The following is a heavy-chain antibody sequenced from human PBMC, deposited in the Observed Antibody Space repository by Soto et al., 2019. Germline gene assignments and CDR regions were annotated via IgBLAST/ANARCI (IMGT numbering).Heavy chain of an antibody. Sequence: GGSLRLSCAASGFTFSSYAMSWVRQAPGKGLEWVSAISGSGGSTYYADSVKGRFTISRDNSKNTLYLQMNSLRAEDTAVYYCARGDGLGYCSSTSCYWLGAFDIWGQGTMVTVSS. CDR2: ISGSGGST. J-gene: IGHJ3*02. D-gene: IGHD2-2*01. CDR3: ARGDGLGYCSSTSCYWLGAFDI. V-gene: IGHV3-23*01. CDR1: GFTFSSYA.